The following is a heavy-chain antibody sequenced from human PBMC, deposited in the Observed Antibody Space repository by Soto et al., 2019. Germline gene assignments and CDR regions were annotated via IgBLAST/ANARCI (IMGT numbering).Heavy chain of an antibody. D-gene: IGHD2-2*01. V-gene: IGHV3-74*01. CDR3: ARGSQLLSYYGMDV. CDR1: GFTFSSYW. J-gene: IGHJ6*02. Sequence: HPGGSLRLSCAASGFTFSSYWMHWVRQAPGKGLVWVSRINSDGSSTSYADSVKGRFTISRDNAKNTLYLQMNSLRAEDTAVYYCARGSQLLSYYGMDVWGQGTTVTVSS. CDR2: INSDGSST.